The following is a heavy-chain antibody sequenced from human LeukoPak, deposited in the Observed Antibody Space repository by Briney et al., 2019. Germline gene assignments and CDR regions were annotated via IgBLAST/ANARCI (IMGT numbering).Heavy chain of an antibody. CDR1: GYSISSGYY. V-gene: IGHV4-38-2*01. CDR3: ARQGRVEYNWFDP. Sequence: SETLSLTCAVSGYSISSGYYWGWIRRPPGKGLEWIGSIYHSGSTYYNPSLKSRVTISVDTSKNQFSLKLSSVTAADTAVYYCARQGRVEYNWFDPWGQGTLVTVSS. D-gene: IGHD5-24*01. CDR2: IYHSGST. J-gene: IGHJ5*02.